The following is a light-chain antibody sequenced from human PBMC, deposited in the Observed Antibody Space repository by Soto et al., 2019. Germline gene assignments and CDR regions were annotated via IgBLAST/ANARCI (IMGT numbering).Light chain of an antibody. J-gene: IGLJ3*02. CDR1: SSDVGKYKF. CDR3: SSYAGNNTLL. V-gene: IGLV2-8*01. CDR2: EVN. Sequence: QSALTQPPSASGSPGQSVTISCTGTSSDVGKYKFVSWYQQHPGKAPKVIIYEVNNRPSGVPDRFSGSKSANTASLTVSGLRAEDEADYYCSSYAGNNTLLFGGGTKLTVL.